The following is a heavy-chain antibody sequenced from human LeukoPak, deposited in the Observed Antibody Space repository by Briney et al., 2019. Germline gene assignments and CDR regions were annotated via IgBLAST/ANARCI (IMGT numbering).Heavy chain of an antibody. J-gene: IGHJ4*02. CDR1: GFTFNNYR. V-gene: IGHV3-7*01. Sequence: QPGGSLRLSCVVSGFTFNNYRMSWVRQAPGKGLEWVATMRQDGGEIYYVDSVRGRFTISRDNAKNSLYLQMNSLRAEDTAMYYCARIMDLLGVHFDFWGQGTLVTVSS. CDR3: ARIMDLLGVHFDF. CDR2: MRQDGGEI. D-gene: IGHD2-8*01.